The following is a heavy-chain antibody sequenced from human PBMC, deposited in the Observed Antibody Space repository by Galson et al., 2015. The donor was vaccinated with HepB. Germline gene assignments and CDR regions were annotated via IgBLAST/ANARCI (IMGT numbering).Heavy chain of an antibody. CDR1: GGSISSYY. CDR3: ASRQTMAGAFDI. V-gene: IGHV4-59*08. CDR2: IYYSGST. Sequence: DTLSLTCTVSGGSISSYYWSWIRQPPGKGLEWIGYIYYSGSTNYNPSLKSRVTISVDTSKSQFSLRLSSVTAADTAVYYCASRQTMAGAFDIWGQGTMVTVSS. D-gene: IGHD4/OR15-4a*01. J-gene: IGHJ3*02.